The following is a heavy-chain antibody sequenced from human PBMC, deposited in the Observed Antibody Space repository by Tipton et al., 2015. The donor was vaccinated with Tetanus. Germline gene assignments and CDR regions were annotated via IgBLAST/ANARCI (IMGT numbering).Heavy chain of an antibody. V-gene: IGHV3-7*01. Sequence: SGFTFSNYWMHWVRQAPGKGLEWVANIRQDGSEKYYSDSVKGRFTISRDNAKGSLYLQMNSLRVEDTAVYYCARDMDYWGQGTLVTVSS. J-gene: IGHJ4*02. CDR3: ARDMDY. CDR2: IRQDGSEK. CDR1: GFTFSNYW.